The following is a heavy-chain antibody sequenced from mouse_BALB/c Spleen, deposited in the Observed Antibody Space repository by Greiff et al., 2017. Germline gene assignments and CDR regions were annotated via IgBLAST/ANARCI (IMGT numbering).Heavy chain of an antibody. CDR3: ARSYGSSYGFDY. CDR2: IDPANGNT. CDR1: GFNIKDTY. V-gene: IGHV14-3*02. Sequence: EVKLEESGAELVKPGASVKLSCTASGFNIKDTYMHWVKQRPEQGLEWIGRIDPANGNTKYDPKFQGKATITADTSSNTAYLQLSSLTSEDTAVYYCARSYGSSYGFDYWGQGTTLTVSS. D-gene: IGHD1-1*01. J-gene: IGHJ2*01.